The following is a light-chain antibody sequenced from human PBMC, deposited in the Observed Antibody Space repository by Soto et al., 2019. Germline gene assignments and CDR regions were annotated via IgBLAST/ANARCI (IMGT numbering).Light chain of an antibody. CDR3: QQYGSSSLT. CDR2: GAS. Sequence: EIVLTQSPGTLSLSPGERATLSCRASQSVSSSYLAWYQQQPGQAPRLLIYGASSRATGIPDRFSGSGSGTDFTITISRLEPEDFAVDYCQQYGSSSLTFGGGTKVEIK. CDR1: QSVSSSY. V-gene: IGKV3-20*01. J-gene: IGKJ4*01.